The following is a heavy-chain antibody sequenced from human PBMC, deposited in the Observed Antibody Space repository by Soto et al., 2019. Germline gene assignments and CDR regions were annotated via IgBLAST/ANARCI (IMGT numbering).Heavy chain of an antibody. CDR3: ARGEHITGKEGAFDY. V-gene: IGHV4-31*03. D-gene: IGHD1-20*01. J-gene: IGHJ4*02. Sequence: QVQLQESGPGLVKPPQTLSLTCTVSGGSISSGGYYWSWIRQLPGKGLEWIGYNYNSGSSYYNPSLKSRVTISVDTSKNQFSLKLSSVTAADTAVYYCARGEHITGKEGAFDYWGQGTLVTVSS. CDR1: GGSISSGGYY. CDR2: NYNSGSS.